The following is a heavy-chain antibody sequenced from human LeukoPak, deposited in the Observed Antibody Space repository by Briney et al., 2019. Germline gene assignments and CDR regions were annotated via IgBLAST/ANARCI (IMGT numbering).Heavy chain of an antibody. D-gene: IGHD6-6*01. CDR2: ILGSGISS. Sequence: GGSLRLSCAASGFTFSSYAMNWVRQAPGKGLEWVAAILGSGISSYYADSVKGRFTISRDNSKNTLYLQMNSLRAEDTAVYYCASSIAARRQFDYWGQGTLVTVSS. CDR3: ASSIAARRQFDY. V-gene: IGHV3-23*01. CDR1: GFTFSSYA. J-gene: IGHJ4*02.